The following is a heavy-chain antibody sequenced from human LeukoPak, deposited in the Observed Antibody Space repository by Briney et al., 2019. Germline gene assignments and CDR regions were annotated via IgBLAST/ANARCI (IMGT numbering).Heavy chain of an antibody. CDR2: INHSGST. CDR3: ASSYYYDSSGYSYYYYYYGMDV. J-gene: IGHJ6*02. V-gene: IGHV4-34*01. CDR1: GGSFSGYY. Sequence: SETLSLTCAVYGGSFSGYYWSWIRQPPGKGLEWIGEINHSGSTNYNPSLKSRVTISVDTSKNQFSLKLSSVTAADTAVYYCASSYYYDSSGYSYYYYYYGMDVWGQGTTVTVSS. D-gene: IGHD3-22*01.